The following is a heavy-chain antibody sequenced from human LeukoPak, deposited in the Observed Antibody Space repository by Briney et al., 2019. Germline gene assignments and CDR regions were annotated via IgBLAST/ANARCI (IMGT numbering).Heavy chain of an antibody. D-gene: IGHD6-13*01. J-gene: IGHJ5*02. CDR2: IYTSGST. CDR3: ARWGIAAAGPPYNWFDP. CDR1: GGSISSGSYY. Sequence: PSQTLSLTCTVSGGSISSGSYYWSWIRQPAGKGLEWIGRIYTSGSTNYNPSLKSRVTISVDTSKNQFSLKLSSVTAADTAVYYCARWGIAAAGPPYNWFDPWGQGTLVTVSS. V-gene: IGHV4-61*02.